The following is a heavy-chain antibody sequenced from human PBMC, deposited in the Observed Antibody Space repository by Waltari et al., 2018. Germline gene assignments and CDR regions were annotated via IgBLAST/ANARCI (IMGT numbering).Heavy chain of an antibody. J-gene: IGHJ4*02. CDR1: GFTFSSYW. D-gene: IGHD2-21*01. V-gene: IGHV3-7*01. Sequence: EVQVVESGGDFVQPGGSLRLSCAASGFTFSSYWMTWVRQAPGKGLEWGANINQEGSEKNFVDSVKGRFTISRDNAKNSLYLQMDSLKTEDSAVYYCASVALWGQGTLVTVSS. CDR2: INQEGSEK. CDR3: ASVAL.